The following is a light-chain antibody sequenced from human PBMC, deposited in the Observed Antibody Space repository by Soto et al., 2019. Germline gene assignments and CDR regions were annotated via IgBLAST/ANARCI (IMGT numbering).Light chain of an antibody. Sequence: QSVLTQPASVSGFPGQSITISCTGTSSDVGGYNYVSWYQQHPGQAPELMICDVSSRSSGVSDRFAGSKSGNTASLTISGLQAEDEGDYYCSSYTSVSTYVFGTGTKLTVL. V-gene: IGLV2-14*01. CDR1: SSDVGGYNY. CDR2: DVS. CDR3: SSYTSVSTYV. J-gene: IGLJ1*01.